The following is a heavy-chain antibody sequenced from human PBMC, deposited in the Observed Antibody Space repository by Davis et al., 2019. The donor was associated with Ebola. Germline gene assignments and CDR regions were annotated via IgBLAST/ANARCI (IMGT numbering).Heavy chain of an antibody. CDR3: ARFETGVHSGAYGAFEI. CDR1: GFIFSDYS. CDR2: ISSRSNYI. J-gene: IGHJ3*02. Sequence: GESLKISCAASGFIFSDYSLNWVRQAPGKGLEWVASISSRSNYIHYADSVKGRFTISRDNAEKSLFLQMNSLRAEDTAVYYCARFETGVHSGAYGAFEIWGQGTMVTVSS. D-gene: IGHD7-27*01. V-gene: IGHV3-21*01.